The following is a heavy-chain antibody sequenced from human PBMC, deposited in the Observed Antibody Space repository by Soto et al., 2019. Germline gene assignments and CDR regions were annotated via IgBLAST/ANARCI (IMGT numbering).Heavy chain of an antibody. CDR1: GFSFSTYA. CDR3: ATEWGGSGWWFDF. J-gene: IGHJ4*02. Sequence: EVPLLESGGALVQPGGSLRLSCAASGFSFSTYAMNWVRQAPGKGLEWVSTITDTGDKTYYVDSVKDRFTISRDNAKHTVHLQMNNLRVEDTATYFCATEWGGSGWWFDFWGQGSLVTVSS. V-gene: IGHV3-23*01. CDR2: ITDTGDKT. D-gene: IGHD6-19*01.